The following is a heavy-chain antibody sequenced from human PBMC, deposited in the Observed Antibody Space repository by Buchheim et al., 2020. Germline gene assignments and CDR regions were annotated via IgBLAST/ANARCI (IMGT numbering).Heavy chain of an antibody. CDR1: GFTFTSYG. D-gene: IGHD1-26*01. Sequence: QVQLVESGGGVVQPGRSLRLSCAASGFTFTSYGMHWVRQAPGKGLEWVAVISYDGSDKYYADSVKGRFTISRDNSKNTLYLQMNSLRAGDTAVYYCAKSWEDGYFDYWGQGTL. CDR2: ISYDGSDK. CDR3: AKSWEDGYFDY. V-gene: IGHV3-30*18. J-gene: IGHJ4*02.